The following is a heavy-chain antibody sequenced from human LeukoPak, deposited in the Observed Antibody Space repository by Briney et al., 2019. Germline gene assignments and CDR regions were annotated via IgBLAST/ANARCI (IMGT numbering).Heavy chain of an antibody. J-gene: IGHJ4*02. D-gene: IGHD3-10*01. CDR1: GFTVSRSY. V-gene: IGHV3-53*01. Sequence: GRSLRLSCAASGFTVSRSYMIWARQAPGKGLEWVSVIYSGGTTYYADSVKGRFTISRDNSKNTLYLQMNSLRAEDTAVYYCAKLQYGSGSYSTGYWGQGTLVTVSS. CDR2: IYSGGTT. CDR3: AKLQYGSGSYSTGY.